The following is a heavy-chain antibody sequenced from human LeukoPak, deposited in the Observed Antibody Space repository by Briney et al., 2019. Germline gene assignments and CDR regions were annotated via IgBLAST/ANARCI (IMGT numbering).Heavy chain of an antibody. CDR1: GYTFTSYG. Sequence: ASVKVSCKASGYTFTSYGISWVRQAPGQGLEWMGWISAYNGNTNYAQKLQGRVTMTTDTSTSTAYMELRSLRSDDTAVYYCARDRPSTITILASASTFPLRYWGQGTLVTVSS. V-gene: IGHV1-18*01. CDR3: ARDRPSTITILASASTFPLRY. J-gene: IGHJ4*02. CDR2: ISAYNGNT. D-gene: IGHD5/OR15-5a*01.